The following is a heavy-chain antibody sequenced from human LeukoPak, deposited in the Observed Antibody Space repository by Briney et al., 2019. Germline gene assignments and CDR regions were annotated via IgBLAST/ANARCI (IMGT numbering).Heavy chain of an antibody. J-gene: IGHJ6*02. Sequence: SETLSLTCTVYGGSFSGYCWSWIRQPPGKGLEWIGYIYYSGSTNYNPSLKSRVTISVDTSKNQFSLKLSSVTAADTAVYYCARCSKAGIAAAGSPYYYYGMDVWGQGTTVTVSS. CDR2: IYYSGST. V-gene: IGHV4-59*01. CDR1: GGSFSGYC. CDR3: ARCSKAGIAAAGSPYYYYGMDV. D-gene: IGHD6-13*01.